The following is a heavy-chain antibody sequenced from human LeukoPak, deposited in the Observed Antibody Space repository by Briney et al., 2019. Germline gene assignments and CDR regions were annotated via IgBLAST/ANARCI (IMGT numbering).Heavy chain of an antibody. J-gene: IGHJ4*02. CDR3: ARGYDSSGYYYFDY. CDR1: GFTFSSYS. V-gene: IGHV3-48*04. Sequence: GGSLRLSCAASGFTFSSYSMNWVRQAPGKGLEWVSYISSSSSTIYHADSVKGRFTISRDNAKNSLYLQMNSLRAEDTAVYYCARGYDSSGYYYFDYWGQGTLVTVSS. D-gene: IGHD3-22*01. CDR2: ISSSSSTI.